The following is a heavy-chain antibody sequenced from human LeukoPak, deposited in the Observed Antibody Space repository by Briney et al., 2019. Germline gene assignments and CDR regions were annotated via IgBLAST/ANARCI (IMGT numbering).Heavy chain of an antibody. Sequence: PGGSLRLSCAASGFTFTSYAMSWVRKAPGKGLEWASTISDSSDRTYYADSVKGRFTISRDNSKNTLYLQMNSLRAEDTAVYSCAREGASYGNHYFDYWGQGTLVTVSS. CDR2: ISDSSDRT. CDR3: AREGASYGNHYFDY. CDR1: GFTFTSYA. J-gene: IGHJ4*02. V-gene: IGHV3-23*01. D-gene: IGHD5-18*01.